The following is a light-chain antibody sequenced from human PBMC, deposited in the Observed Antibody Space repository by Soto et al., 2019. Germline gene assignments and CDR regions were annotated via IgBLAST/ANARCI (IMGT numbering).Light chain of an antibody. CDR3: QQYQTYSH. CDR1: QSINTW. V-gene: IGKV1-5*03. J-gene: IGKJ1*01. CDR2: KAS. Sequence: DIQMTQSPSPLSASVGARVTITCRASQSINTWLAWYQLKPGRAPKLLIYKASTLESGVPSRFSGSGSATEFTLTISSLPPDDFATYYCQQYQTYSHFGQGTKVEIK.